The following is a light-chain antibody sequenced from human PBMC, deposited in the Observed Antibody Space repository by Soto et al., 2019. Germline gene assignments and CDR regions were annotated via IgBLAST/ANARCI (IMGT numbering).Light chain of an antibody. CDR1: QRVTSY. CDR2: DAS. V-gene: IGKV3-11*01. J-gene: IGKJ2*03. CDR3: QQRSNWPPSYS. Sequence: DIVLTQSPVTLSLSPGETATLSCRASQRVTSYLAWYQQKPDQAPRLLIHDASNRATGIPARFSGSGSGTDLTLSINSLEPEDVAVYYCQQRSNWPPSYSFGQGTKLEIK.